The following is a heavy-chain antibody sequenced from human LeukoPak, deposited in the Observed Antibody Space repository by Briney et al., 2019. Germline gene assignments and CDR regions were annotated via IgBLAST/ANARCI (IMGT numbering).Heavy chain of an antibody. J-gene: IGHJ5*01. CDR3: ARGAAAGIDS. Sequence: SETLSLTCTVSGGSISSRGYYCGWIRQPPGKGLEWIGSISYSGSNYYNPSLKSPVTVSADTSKNQFSLKLSSVTAAGTAVYYCARGAAAGIDSWGQGILVTVSS. CDR1: GGSISSRGYY. CDR2: ISYSGSN. D-gene: IGHD6-13*01. V-gene: IGHV4-39*01.